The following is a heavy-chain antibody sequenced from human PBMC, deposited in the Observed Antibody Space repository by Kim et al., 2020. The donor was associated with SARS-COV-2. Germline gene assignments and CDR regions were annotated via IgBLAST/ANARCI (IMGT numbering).Heavy chain of an antibody. CDR2: IYPGDSDT. D-gene: IGHD3-9*01. CDR1: GYSFTSYW. Sequence: GESLKISCKGSGYSFTSYWIGWVRQMPGKGLEWMGIIYPGDSDTRYSPSFQGQVTISADKSISTAYLQWSSLKASDTAMYYCARRSLDYNILTGYYHGRANDAFDIWGQGTMVTVSS. V-gene: IGHV5-51*01. CDR3: ARRSLDYNILTGYYHGRANDAFDI. J-gene: IGHJ3*02.